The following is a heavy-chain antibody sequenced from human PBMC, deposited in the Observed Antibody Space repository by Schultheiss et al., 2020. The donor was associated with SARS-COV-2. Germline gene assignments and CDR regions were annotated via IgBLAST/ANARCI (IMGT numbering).Heavy chain of an antibody. CDR3: AAREGLGYYGMDV. CDR1: GFTFSSYE. Sequence: GGSLRLSCAASGFTFSSYEMNWVRQAPGKGLEWVSYISSSGSTIYYADSVKGRFTISRDNAKNSLYLQMNSLRSEDTAVYYCAAREGLGYYGMDVWGQGTTVTVSS. CDR2: ISSSGSTI. D-gene: IGHD1-26*01. V-gene: IGHV3-48*03. J-gene: IGHJ6*02.